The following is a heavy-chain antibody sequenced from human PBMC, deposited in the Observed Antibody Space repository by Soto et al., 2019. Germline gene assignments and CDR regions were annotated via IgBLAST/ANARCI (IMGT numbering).Heavy chain of an antibody. D-gene: IGHD3-10*01. CDR2: TYYRSKWFH. V-gene: IGHV6-1*01. Sequence: NPSETLSLTCAISGDSVSSDITSWNWIRQSPSRGLEWLGRTYYRSKWFHDYAASVKSRITINPDTSKNQFSLELNSMTPEDTAVYYCARGNALDVWGQGTVVTV. CDR1: GDSVSSDITS. J-gene: IGHJ3*01. CDR3: ARGNALDV.